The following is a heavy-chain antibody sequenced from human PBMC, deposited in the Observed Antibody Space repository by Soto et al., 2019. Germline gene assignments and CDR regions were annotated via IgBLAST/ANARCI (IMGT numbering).Heavy chain of an antibody. J-gene: IGHJ6*02. CDR1: GGSINSGDYY. D-gene: IGHD3-10*01. CDR3: ARDRYYGSGTYYNFYSGMDV. V-gene: IGHV4-30-4*01. CDR2: IFHSGST. Sequence: PSETLSLTCTVSGGSINSGDYYWTWVRQPPGKGLEWIGNIFHSGSTYYTPSLQSRVTISLDTSKNHFSLKPSSVTPADTAVYYCARDRYYGSGTYYNFYSGMDVWGQGTTVTVSS.